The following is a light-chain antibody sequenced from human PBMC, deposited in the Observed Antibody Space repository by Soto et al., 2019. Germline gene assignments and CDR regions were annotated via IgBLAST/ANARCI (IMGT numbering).Light chain of an antibody. V-gene: IGKV3-20*01. J-gene: IGKJ1*01. CDR3: QQYGSSPWR. CDR2: GAS. CDR1: QSVSSSY. Sequence: EIGLTQSPGALSLSPGERATLSCRASQSVSSSYLAWYQQKPGQAPRVLIYGASSRATGIPDRFSGSGSGADLTLTIRRLEREDVAEFYCQQYGSSPWRFGQGTQVEI.